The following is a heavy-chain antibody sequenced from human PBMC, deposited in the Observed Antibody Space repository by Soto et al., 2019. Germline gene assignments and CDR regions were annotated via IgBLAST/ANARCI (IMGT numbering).Heavy chain of an antibody. J-gene: IGHJ4*02. CDR2: INTLSSAI. CDR3: ARRLQWQLRPLDS. D-gene: IGHD6-19*01. V-gene: IGHV3-11*01. Sequence: GGALRLSCAGSGFTFSDYYMTWIRQAPGKGLEWVSYINTLSSAIYYADSVKGRFTISRDNAKNSLYLQMNSLRAEDTAVYYCARRLQWQLRPLDSWGRGTLVTVSS. CDR1: GFTFSDYY.